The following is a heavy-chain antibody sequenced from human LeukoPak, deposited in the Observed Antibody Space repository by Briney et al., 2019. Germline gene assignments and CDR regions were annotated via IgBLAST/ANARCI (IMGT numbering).Heavy chain of an antibody. CDR3: ASGPYSSSYFAS. J-gene: IGHJ4*02. Sequence: GGSLRLSCAASGFTFTNFAMKWVRQAPGKGLEWVADISGGGEHTFYADSVKGRFTISRDNSKDTLHLQMSILRPEDTALYYCASGPYSSSYFASWGQGTMVTVTS. V-gene: IGHV3-23*01. CDR1: GFTFTNFA. CDR2: ISGGGEHT. D-gene: IGHD6-13*01.